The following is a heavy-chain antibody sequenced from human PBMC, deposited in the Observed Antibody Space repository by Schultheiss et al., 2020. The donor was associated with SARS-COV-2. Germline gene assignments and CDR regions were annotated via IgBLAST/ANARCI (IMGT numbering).Heavy chain of an antibody. CDR1: GFTFTSSA. D-gene: IGHD6-19*01. V-gene: IGHV1-58*01. Sequence: KISCKASGFTFTSSAVQWVRQARGQRLEWIGWIVVGSGNTNYAQKFQERVTITRDMSTSTAYMELSSLRSEDTAVYYCARGSSGRDWFDPWGQGTLVTVSS. CDR3: ARGSSGRDWFDP. CDR2: IVVGSGNT. J-gene: IGHJ5*02.